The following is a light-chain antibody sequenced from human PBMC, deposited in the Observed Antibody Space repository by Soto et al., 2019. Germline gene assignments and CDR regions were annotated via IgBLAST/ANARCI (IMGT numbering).Light chain of an antibody. CDR2: GTS. CDR3: QQYGSSIT. CDR1: QSVNSNY. Sequence: EIVLTQSPAILSVSPGESVTLSCRASQSVNSNYLAWYQQHPGQPPRLLIYGTSSRATGIPDRFSGSGSGTDFTLTISRLEPEDFAVFYCQQYGSSITFGQGTRLEIK. J-gene: IGKJ5*01. V-gene: IGKV3-20*01.